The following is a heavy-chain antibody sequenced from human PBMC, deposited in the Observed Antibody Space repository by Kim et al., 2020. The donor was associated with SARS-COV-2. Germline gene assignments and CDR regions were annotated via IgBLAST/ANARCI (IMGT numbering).Heavy chain of an antibody. CDR2: IYYSGST. CDR3: ARIVVPAAMDPSGGWFDP. Sequence: SETLSLTCTVSGGSISSGGYYWSWIRQHPGKGLEWIGYIYYSGSTYYNPSLKSRVTISVDTSKNQFSLKLSSVTAADTAVYYCARIVVPAAMDPSGGWFDPWGQGTLVTVSS. V-gene: IGHV4-31*03. D-gene: IGHD2-2*01. J-gene: IGHJ5*02. CDR1: GGSISSGGYY.